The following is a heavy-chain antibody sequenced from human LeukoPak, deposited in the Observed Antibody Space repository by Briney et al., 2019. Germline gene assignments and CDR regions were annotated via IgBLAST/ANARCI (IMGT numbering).Heavy chain of an antibody. CDR2: ISGSAATI. D-gene: IGHD2-2*01. Sequence: PGGSLRLSCAASGFTFSSYEMNWVRRAPGKGLEWVSYISGSAATIYYADSVQGRFTISRDNAKNSLYLQMNSLRAEDTAVYYCAKDLGYCSSTSCYPPYGMDVWGQGTTVTVSS. J-gene: IGHJ6*02. CDR3: AKDLGYCSSTSCYPPYGMDV. V-gene: IGHV3-48*03. CDR1: GFTFSSYE.